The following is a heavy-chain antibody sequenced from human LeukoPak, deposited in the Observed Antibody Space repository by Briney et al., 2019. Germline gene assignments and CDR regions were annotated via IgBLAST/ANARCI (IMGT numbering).Heavy chain of an antibody. J-gene: IGHJ5*02. V-gene: IGHV1-2*02. CDR2: INPNSGGT. CDR3: ARDPYCSGGSCPLNWFDP. CDR1: GYTFTGYY. Sequence: VASVEVSCKASGYTFTGYYMHWVRQAPGQGIEWMGWINPNSGGTNYAQKFQGRVTMTRDTSISTAYMELSRLRPDDTAVYYCARDPYCSGGSCPLNWFDPWGQGTLVTVSS. D-gene: IGHD2-15*01.